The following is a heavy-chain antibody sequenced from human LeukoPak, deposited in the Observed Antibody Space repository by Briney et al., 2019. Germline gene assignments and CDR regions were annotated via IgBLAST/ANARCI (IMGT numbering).Heavy chain of an antibody. J-gene: IGHJ4*02. D-gene: IGHD3-10*01. CDR3: TSLFSASGTFDS. CDR1: GGSISSYY. V-gene: IGHV4-34*01. CDR2: IDHRGSA. Sequence: SETLSLTCTVSGGSISSYYWTWIRQSPEKGLECVGAIDHRGSASYNPSLESRVTISLDTSKNQFSLNLASVTAADTAVYYCTSLFSASGTFDSWGQGTLVAVSS.